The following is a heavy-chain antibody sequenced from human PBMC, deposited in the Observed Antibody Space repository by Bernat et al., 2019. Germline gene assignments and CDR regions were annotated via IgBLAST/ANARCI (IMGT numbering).Heavy chain of an antibody. V-gene: IGHV4-39*01. Sequence: QLQLQESGPGLVKPSETLSLTCTVSGGTISSSSYYWGWIRQPPGKGLEWIGSIYYSGSTYYNPSLKSRVTISVDTSKNQFSLKLSSVTAADTAVYYCARRYYYYGMDVWGQGTTVTVSS. CDR1: GGTISSSSYY. CDR3: ARRYYYYGMDV. J-gene: IGHJ6*02. CDR2: IYYSGST.